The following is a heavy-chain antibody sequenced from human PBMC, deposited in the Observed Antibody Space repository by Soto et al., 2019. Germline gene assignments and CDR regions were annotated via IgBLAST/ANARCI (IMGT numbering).Heavy chain of an antibody. V-gene: IGHV1-18*01. Sequence: QVQLVQSGAEVKNPGASVKVSCQASGYTFTNYAISLVRQAPGQGLEWMGWISASTRNTDQAQNFQRRVTMTIDTSTNTANMELRSLRSDDTAVYYCARCYCSVGSCYACWHFDLWGRGTLVTVSS. CDR2: ISASTRNT. D-gene: IGHD2-15*01. CDR3: ARCYCSVGSCYACWHFDL. J-gene: IGHJ2*01. CDR1: GYTFTNYA.